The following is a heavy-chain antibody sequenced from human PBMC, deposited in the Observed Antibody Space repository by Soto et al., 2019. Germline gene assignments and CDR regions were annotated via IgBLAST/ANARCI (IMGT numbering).Heavy chain of an antibody. CDR1: GGSLSSYY. D-gene: IGHD5-18*01. V-gene: IGHV4-59*01. CDR2: IYYSGST. CDR3: ARARSYGPFDYYYGMDV. Sequence: PSETLSLTCTVSGGSLSSYYWSWIRQPPGKGLEWIGYIYYSGSTNYNPSLKSRVTISVDTSKNQFSLKLSSVTAADTAVYYCARARSYGPFDYYYGMDVWGQGTTVT. J-gene: IGHJ6*02.